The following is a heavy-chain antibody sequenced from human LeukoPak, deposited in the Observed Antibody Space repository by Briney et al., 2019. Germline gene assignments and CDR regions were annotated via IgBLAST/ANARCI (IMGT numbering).Heavy chain of an antibody. Sequence: PGGSLRLFCAASGFTFSDYYMSWIRQAPGKGLEWVSYIRSSDTTIYYADSVKGRFTISRDNARNSLYLQMNSLRDEDTAVYYCARGHYGLDSWGQGTLVTVSS. D-gene: IGHD4-17*01. V-gene: IGHV3-11*01. J-gene: IGHJ4*02. CDR2: IRSSDTTI. CDR1: GFTFSDYY. CDR3: ARGHYGLDS.